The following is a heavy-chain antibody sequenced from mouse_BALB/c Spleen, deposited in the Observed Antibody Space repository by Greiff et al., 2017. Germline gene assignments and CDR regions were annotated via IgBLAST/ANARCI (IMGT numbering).Heavy chain of an antibody. CDR2: ISSGSSTI. V-gene: IGHV5-17*02. Sequence: EVKLMESGGGLVQPGGSRKLSCAASGFTFSSFGMHWVRQAPEKGLEWVAYISSGSSTIYYADTVKGRFTISRDNPKNTLFLQMTSLRSEDTAMYYCARTWEGYFDYWGQGTTLTVSS. CDR1: GFTFSSFG. D-gene: IGHD4-1*01. CDR3: ARTWEGYFDY. J-gene: IGHJ2*01.